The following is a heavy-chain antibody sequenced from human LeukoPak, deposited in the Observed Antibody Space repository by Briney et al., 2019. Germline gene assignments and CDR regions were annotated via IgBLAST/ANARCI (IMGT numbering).Heavy chain of an antibody. V-gene: IGHV3-23*01. CDR3: ATAYYDFWSGYYAYYYYGMDV. J-gene: IGHJ6*02. Sequence: PGGSLRLSCAASGFTFNNYAMNWVRQAPGKGLEWVSVISGSGGTTYYADSVKGRFTISRDSSKNTLYLQMNSLRAEDTAVYYCATAYYDFWSGYYAYYYYGMDVWGQGTTVTVSS. CDR2: ISGSGGTT. D-gene: IGHD3-3*01. CDR1: GFTFNNYA.